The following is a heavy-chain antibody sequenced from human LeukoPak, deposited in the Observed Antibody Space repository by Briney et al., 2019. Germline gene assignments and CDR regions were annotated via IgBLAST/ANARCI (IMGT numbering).Heavy chain of an antibody. CDR1: GGSFSGYY. CDR2: INHSGST. Sequence: SETLSLTCAVYGGSFSGYYWSWIRQLPGKGLEWIGEINHSGSTNYNPSLKSRVTISVDTSKNQFSLKLSSVTAADTAVYYCARSGPARNNWFDPWGQGTLVTVSS. D-gene: IGHD2-2*01. CDR3: ARSGPARNNWFDP. J-gene: IGHJ5*02. V-gene: IGHV4-34*01.